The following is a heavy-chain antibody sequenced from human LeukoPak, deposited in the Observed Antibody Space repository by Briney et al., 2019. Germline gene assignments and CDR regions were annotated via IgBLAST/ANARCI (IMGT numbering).Heavy chain of an antibody. V-gene: IGHV4-4*07. CDR3: ARLSADSSSSRGFDY. CDR1: GASIGSYY. J-gene: IGHJ4*02. Sequence: SETLSLTCTVSGASIGSYYWTWIRQPAGEGLEWIGRIYTSGSTNYNPSLKSRVAMSVDTSKNQFSLKLSSVTAADTAVYYCARLSADSSSSRGFDYWGQGTLVTVSS. D-gene: IGHD2-2*01. CDR2: IYTSGST.